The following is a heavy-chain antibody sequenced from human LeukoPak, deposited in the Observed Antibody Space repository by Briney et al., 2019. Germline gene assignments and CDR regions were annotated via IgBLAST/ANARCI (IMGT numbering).Heavy chain of an antibody. CDR2: ISHTGGT. Sequence: SGGSLRLSCAASGFTFSSYAMSWVRQAPGKGLDWVSTISHTGGTFYADSVKGRFTVSRDNSKTTLYLQMNSLRAEDTAIYYCAKDLHEDAYDWSRNYFDYWGQGTLVTVST. CDR3: AKDLHEDAYDWSRNYFDY. CDR1: GFTFSSYA. D-gene: IGHD5-12*01. J-gene: IGHJ4*02. V-gene: IGHV3-23*01.